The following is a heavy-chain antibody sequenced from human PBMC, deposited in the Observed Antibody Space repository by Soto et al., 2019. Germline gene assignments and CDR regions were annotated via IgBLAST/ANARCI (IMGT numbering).Heavy chain of an antibody. Sequence: QVQLQESGPGLVKPSQTLSLTCSVSGRSVSSAGFYWTWIRQHPGKGLEWIGYIYYSGITYYSPSLNSRVTMSIDTSNNQFSLKLSSVTAADTAVYYCASVIFLATAAAYFDFWGQGTLVTVSS. D-gene: IGHD6-13*01. CDR2: IYYSGIT. CDR3: ASVIFLATAAAYFDF. V-gene: IGHV4-31*03. CDR1: GRSVSSAGFY. J-gene: IGHJ4*02.